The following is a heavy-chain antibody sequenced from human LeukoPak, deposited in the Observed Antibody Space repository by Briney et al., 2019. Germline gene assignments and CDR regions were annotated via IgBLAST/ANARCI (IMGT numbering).Heavy chain of an antibody. CDR3: ARTRGQQPTRYYYGMDV. Sequence: ASVKVSCKASGYTFTSYDINWVRQATGQGLEWMGWMNPNSGNTGYAQKFQGRVTMTRNTSINTAYMELSSLRSEDTAVYYCARTRGQQPTRYYYGMDVWGQGTTVTVSS. D-gene: IGHD6-13*01. CDR2: MNPNSGNT. J-gene: IGHJ6*02. CDR1: GYTFTSYD. V-gene: IGHV1-8*01.